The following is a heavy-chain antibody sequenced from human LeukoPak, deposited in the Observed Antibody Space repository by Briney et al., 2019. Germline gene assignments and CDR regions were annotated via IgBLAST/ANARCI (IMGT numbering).Heavy chain of an antibody. CDR1: GFTFEDFA. V-gene: IGHV3-49*04. CDR3: SRDSHGDDVYDY. Sequence: QPGGSLRLSCTVSGFTFEDFAMTWVRQAPGKGLEWVGFIRRRAYGGTTDYAASVKGRFTISIDDSKNIAFLQINSLKTEDTAIYFCSRDSHGDDVYDYWGQGTLVTVSS. D-gene: IGHD1-1*01. J-gene: IGHJ4*02. CDR2: IRRRAYGGTT.